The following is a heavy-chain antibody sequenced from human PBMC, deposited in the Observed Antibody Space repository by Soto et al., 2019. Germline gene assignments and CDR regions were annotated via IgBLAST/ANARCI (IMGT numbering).Heavy chain of an antibody. CDR1: GGSISPYY. CDR3: ARVPDY. CDR2: IYYSGNT. V-gene: IGHV4-59*01. J-gene: IGHJ4*02. Sequence: PSETLSLTCTVSGGSISPYYWSWIRQPPGKGLEWIGYIYYSGNTYYNPSLKSRVTMSVDTSRNQLLLQLNSVTAVDTAVYYCARVPDYWGQGILVTVS. D-gene: IGHD2-2*01.